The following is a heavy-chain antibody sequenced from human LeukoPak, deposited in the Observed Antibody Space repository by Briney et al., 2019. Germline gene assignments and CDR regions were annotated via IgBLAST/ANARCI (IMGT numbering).Heavy chain of an antibody. Sequence: PGGSLRLSCAASGFTFSSYAMSWVRQAPGKGLEWVSAISGSGGSTYYADSVEGRFTISRDNSKNTLYLQMNSLRAEDTAVYYCAKVDSSSWESYFQHWGQGTLVTVSS. D-gene: IGHD6-13*01. CDR2: ISGSGGST. J-gene: IGHJ1*01. CDR3: AKVDSSSWESYFQH. CDR1: GFTFSSYA. V-gene: IGHV3-23*01.